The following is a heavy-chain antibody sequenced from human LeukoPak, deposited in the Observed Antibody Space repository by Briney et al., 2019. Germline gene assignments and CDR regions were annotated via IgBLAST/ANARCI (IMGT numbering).Heavy chain of an antibody. J-gene: IGHJ3*02. D-gene: IGHD3-22*01. CDR1: GGPISSYH. CDR3: ARAIVEYYYDSSSTGAFDI. V-gene: IGHV4-59*13. CDR2: IYYSGST. Sequence: PSETLSLTCSVSGGPISSYHWGWIRQPPGKGLEWIGYIYYSGSTNYNPSLKSRVTISVDTSKNQFSLKLSSVTAANTAVYYCARAIVEYYYDSSSTGAFDIWGQGTMVTVSS.